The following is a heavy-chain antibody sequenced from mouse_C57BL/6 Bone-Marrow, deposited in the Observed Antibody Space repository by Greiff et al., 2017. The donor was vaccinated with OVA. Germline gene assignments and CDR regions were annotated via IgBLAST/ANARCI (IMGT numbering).Heavy chain of an antibody. V-gene: IGHV1-26*01. CDR1: GYTFTDYY. J-gene: IGHJ4*01. CDR3: ARGHDGYYEGDYAMDY. Sequence: EVQLQQSGPELVKPGASVKISCKASGYTFTDYYMNWVKQSHGKSLEWIGDINPYNGGTSYNQKFKGKATLTVDKSSSTAYMELRSLTSEYSAVYYCARGHDGYYEGDYAMDYWGQGTSVTVSA. D-gene: IGHD2-3*01. CDR2: INPYNGGT.